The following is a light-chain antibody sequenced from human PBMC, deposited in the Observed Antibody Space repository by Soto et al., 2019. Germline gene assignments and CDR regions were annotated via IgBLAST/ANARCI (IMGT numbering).Light chain of an antibody. CDR2: DVD. Sequence: QSALTQPASVSGSPGQSITISCTGTSSDIGGYNFVFWYQQHPGKGPRLMIYDVDNLPSGVSYRCSGSKSGNTASLTISGLQAEDEADDYCSSYTGHSPVIFGGGTKLTVL. CDR1: SSDIGGYNF. CDR3: SSYTGHSPVI. V-gene: IGLV2-14*01. J-gene: IGLJ2*01.